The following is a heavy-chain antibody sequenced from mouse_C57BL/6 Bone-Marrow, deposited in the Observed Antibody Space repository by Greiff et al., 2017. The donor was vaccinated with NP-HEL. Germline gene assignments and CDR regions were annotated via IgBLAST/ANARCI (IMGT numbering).Heavy chain of an antibody. CDR1: GFTFSSYG. Sequence: EVQVVESGGDLVKPGGSLKLSCAASGFTFSSYGMSWVRQTPDKRLEWVATLSSGGSYTYYPDSVKGRFTISRDNAKNTLYLQMSSLKSEDTAMDYCARPNLHYYGTRDYAMDYWGQGTSVTVSS. J-gene: IGHJ4*01. D-gene: IGHD1-2*01. CDR3: ARPNLHYYGTRDYAMDY. V-gene: IGHV5-6*01. CDR2: LSSGGSYT.